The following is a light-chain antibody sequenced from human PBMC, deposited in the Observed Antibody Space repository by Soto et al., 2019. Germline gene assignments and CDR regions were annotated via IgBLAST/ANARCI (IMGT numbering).Light chain of an antibody. J-gene: IGLJ2*01. V-gene: IGLV2-14*01. CDR1: GSDVGGYNY. Sequence: QSVLTQPASVSGSPGQSITISCTGTGSDVGGYNYVSWYQQHPGKAPKLMIYEVSHRPSGISNRFSGSKSGNTASLTISGLQTEDEADYYCTSFTGSTTGVLFGGGTKVTVL. CDR3: TSFTGSTTGVL. CDR2: EVS.